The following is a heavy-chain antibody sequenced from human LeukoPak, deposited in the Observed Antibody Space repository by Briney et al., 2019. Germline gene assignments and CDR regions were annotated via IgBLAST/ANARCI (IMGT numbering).Heavy chain of an antibody. J-gene: IGHJ4*02. V-gene: IGHV3-23*01. CDR1: GFTFSSSA. CDR3: AKSGYNRFDY. D-gene: IGHD5-24*01. CDR2: ISGSGSGGST. Sequence: SGGSLRLSCAASGFTFSSSAMSWVRQAPGKGLERVSSISGSGSGGSTYYADSVKGRFTISRDNSKNTLYLQMNSLRAEDTAVYYCAKSGYNRFDYWGQGTLVTVSS.